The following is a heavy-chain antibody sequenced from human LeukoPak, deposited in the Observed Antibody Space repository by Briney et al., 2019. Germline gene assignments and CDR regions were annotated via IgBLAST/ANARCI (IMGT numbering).Heavy chain of an antibody. D-gene: IGHD3-22*01. V-gene: IGHV1-2*04. Sequence: ASVKVSCKASGYTYTGYYMHWVRQAPGQGLEWVGWINPNSGGTNYAQKFQGWVTMTRDTSISTAYMELSRLRSDDTAVYYCARVTDSSGPMDAFDIWGQGTMVTVSS. J-gene: IGHJ3*02. CDR1: GYTYTGYY. CDR3: ARVTDSSGPMDAFDI. CDR2: INPNSGGT.